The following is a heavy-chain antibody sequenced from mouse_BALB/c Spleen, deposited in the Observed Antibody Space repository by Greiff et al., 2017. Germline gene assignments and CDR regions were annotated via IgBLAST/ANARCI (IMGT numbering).Heavy chain of an antibody. CDR1: GFTFSSYG. D-gene: IGHD1-1*01. V-gene: IGHV5-17*02. CDR2: ISSGSSTI. J-gene: IGHJ3*01. CDR3: ARSDYYGSTEGFAY. Sequence: EVQVVESGGDLVKPGGSLKLSCAASGFTFSSYGMSWVRQTPDKRLEWVATISSGSSTIYYADTVKGRFTISRDNPKNTLFLQMASLRSEDTAMYYCARSDYYGSTEGFAYWGQGTLVTVSA.